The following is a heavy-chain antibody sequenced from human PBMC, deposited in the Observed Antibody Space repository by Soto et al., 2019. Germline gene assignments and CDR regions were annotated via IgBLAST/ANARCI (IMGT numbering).Heavy chain of an antibody. D-gene: IGHD3-16*01. CDR1: GYTFTSYA. J-gene: IGHJ4*02. V-gene: IGHV1-3*01. CDR3: AAWGREPGWGY. Sequence: QVQLVQSGAEVKKPGASVKVSCKASGYTFTSYAMHWVRQAPGQRLEWMGWINAGNGNTKYSQKFQGRVTITRDTXXXXXXXXXSSLRSEDTAVYYCAAWGREPGWGYWGQGTLVTVSS. CDR2: INAGNGNT.